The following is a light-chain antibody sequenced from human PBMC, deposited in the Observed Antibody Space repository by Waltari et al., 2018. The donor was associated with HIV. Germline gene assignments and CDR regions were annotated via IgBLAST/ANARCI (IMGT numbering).Light chain of an antibody. CDR3: QQRSNWPLFT. Sequence: EIVLTQSPATLSLSPGERATLSCRASQSVSSCLAWYQQEPGKAPRLLIYDASNRATGIPARFSGSGSGTDFTLTISSLEPEDFAVYYCQQRSNWPLFTFGPGTKVDIK. V-gene: IGKV3-11*01. CDR1: QSVSSC. J-gene: IGKJ3*01. CDR2: DAS.